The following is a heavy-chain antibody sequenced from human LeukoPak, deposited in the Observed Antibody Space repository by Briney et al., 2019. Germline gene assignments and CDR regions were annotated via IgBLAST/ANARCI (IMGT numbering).Heavy chain of an antibody. Sequence: SGTLSLTCTVSGGSISSYYWSWIRQPPGKGLEWIGYIYYSGSTNYNPSLKSRVTISVDTSKNQFSLKLSSVTAADTAVYYCARGDPFGEGFDYWGQGTLVTVSS. V-gene: IGHV4-59*01. J-gene: IGHJ4*02. CDR3: ARGDPFGEGFDY. CDR2: IYYSGST. D-gene: IGHD4-17*01. CDR1: GGSISSYY.